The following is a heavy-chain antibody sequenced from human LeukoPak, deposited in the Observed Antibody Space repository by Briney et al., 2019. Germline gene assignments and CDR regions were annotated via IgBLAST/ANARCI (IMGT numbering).Heavy chain of an antibody. Sequence: ASVKVSCKVSGYTLIEVSIHSVRQAPGKGVEWIGRFYPEDGETIHAQKFQGRVATTEDTSTDTDYMELSSLRSGDTAVYYCATGAVGVYPVYYFHYWGQGTLVTVSS. J-gene: IGHJ4*02. CDR2: FYPEDGET. CDR3: ATGAVGVYPVYYFHY. V-gene: IGHV1-24*01. CDR1: GYTLIEVS. D-gene: IGHD1-26*01.